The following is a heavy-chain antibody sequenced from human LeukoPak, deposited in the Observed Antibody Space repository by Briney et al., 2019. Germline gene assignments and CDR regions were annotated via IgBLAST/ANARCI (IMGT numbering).Heavy chain of an antibody. CDR3: ASGLPSSGWYPLNTFDY. CDR2: INPSGGST. CDR1: GYTFTSYY. D-gene: IGHD6-19*01. J-gene: IGHJ4*02. Sequence: ASVKVSCKASGYTFTSYYMHWVRQAPGQGLEWMGIINPSGGSTSYAQKFQGRVTMTRDTSTSTVYMELSSLRSEDTAVYYCASGLPSSGWYPLNTFDYWGQGTLVTVSS. V-gene: IGHV1-46*01.